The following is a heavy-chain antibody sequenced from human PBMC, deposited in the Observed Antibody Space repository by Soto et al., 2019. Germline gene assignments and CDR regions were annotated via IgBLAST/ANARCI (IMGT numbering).Heavy chain of an antibody. V-gene: IGHV1-18*01. Sequence: QVQLVQSGDEVKKPGASVKVSCKASGYIFVNYGIAWVRQAPRQGLEWMGWISPYTGNTHSASKVQGRLTMTTDTSTSTGYMDLGSLTSDDTAVYYCVMVDNYVTPTPQDVWGQRTTVTVSS. J-gene: IGHJ6*02. CDR1: GYIFVNYG. D-gene: IGHD3-16*01. CDR2: ISPYTGNT. CDR3: VMVDNYVTPTPQDV.